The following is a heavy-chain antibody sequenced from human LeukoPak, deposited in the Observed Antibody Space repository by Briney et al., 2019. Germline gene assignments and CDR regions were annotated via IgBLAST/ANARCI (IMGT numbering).Heavy chain of an antibody. D-gene: IGHD7-27*01. V-gene: IGHV1-18*01. J-gene: IGHJ4*02. CDR2: ISVYNGNT. CDR1: GYTFTSYG. CDR3: AREEANWGSPFDS. Sequence: GASVEVSCKASGYTFTSYGISWVRQAPGQGLEWMGWISVYNGNTNYAQKFQGRVTMTTDTSTSTAYMEVRSLRSDDTAVYYCAREEANWGSPFDSWGQGTLVTVSS.